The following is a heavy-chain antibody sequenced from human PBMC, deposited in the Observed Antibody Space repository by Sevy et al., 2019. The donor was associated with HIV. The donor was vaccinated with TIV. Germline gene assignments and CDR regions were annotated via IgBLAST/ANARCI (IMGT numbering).Heavy chain of an antibody. D-gene: IGHD6-19*01. CDR1: GFTSSSYG. CDR3: AREGIAVAGIGYYFDY. V-gene: IGHV3-33*01. Sequence: GVSLRLSCAASGFTSSSYGMHWVRQAPGKGLEWVAIIWYDGSNKKYADSVKGRFSISRDNSKNTLYLQMNSLRAEDTAVYYCAREGIAVAGIGYYFDYWGQGTLVTVSS. CDR2: IWYDGSNK. J-gene: IGHJ4*02.